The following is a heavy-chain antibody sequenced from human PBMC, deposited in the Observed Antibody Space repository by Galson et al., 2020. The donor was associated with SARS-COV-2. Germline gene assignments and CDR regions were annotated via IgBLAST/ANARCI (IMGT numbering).Heavy chain of an antibody. Sequence: GESLKIYCAASGFTVSNYYMNWVRQAPGKGLEWVSIIYTGGRRDYAESVKGRFTISRDDSMNTLYLQMNTLRADDTAVYYCARYGDGSNGGGMDVWGQGTTVTVSS. D-gene: IGHD3-10*01. CDR2: IYTGGRR. V-gene: IGHV3-53*01. CDR3: ARYGDGSNGGGMDV. J-gene: IGHJ6*02. CDR1: GFTVSNYY.